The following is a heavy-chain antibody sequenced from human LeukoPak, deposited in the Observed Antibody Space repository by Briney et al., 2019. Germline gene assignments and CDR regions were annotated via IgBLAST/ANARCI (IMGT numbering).Heavy chain of an antibody. CDR2: ISGSSSDI. V-gene: IGHV3-21*04. CDR1: GFTFSIYS. D-gene: IGHD3-10*01. J-gene: IGHJ5*02. CDR3: ARGFGRP. Sequence: PGGSLRLSCAASGFTFSIYSINWVRQAPGKGLEWLSSISGSSSDIYYADSVKGRFTIFRDNVKNSLYLQMNSLRAEDTAVYYCARGFGRPWGQGTLVTVSS.